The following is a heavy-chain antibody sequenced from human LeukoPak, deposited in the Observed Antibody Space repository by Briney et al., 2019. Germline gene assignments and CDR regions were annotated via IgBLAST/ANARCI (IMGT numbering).Heavy chain of an antibody. J-gene: IGHJ4*02. CDR3: ARGHDYGDYIDY. CDR2: ISGSGGST. D-gene: IGHD4-17*01. Sequence: QPGGSLRLSCAASGFTFTSYPMHWVRQAPGKGLEWVSAISGSGGSTYYADSVKGRFTISRDNSKNTLYLQMNSLRAEDTAVYYCARGHDYGDYIDYWGQGTLVTVSS. CDR1: GFTFTSYP. V-gene: IGHV3-23*01.